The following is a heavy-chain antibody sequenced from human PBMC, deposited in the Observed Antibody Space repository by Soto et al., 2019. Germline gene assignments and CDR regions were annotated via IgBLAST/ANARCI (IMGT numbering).Heavy chain of an antibody. Sequence: SETLSLTCAVYGGSLSGNYWTWIRQPPGKGLEWIGNINHSGSTIYNPSLKSRVTISVGTSNNQFSLELSSVTAADTAVYYCARSRGGYFDYWGQGTLVTISS. CDR3: ARSRGGYFDY. D-gene: IGHD3-16*01. V-gene: IGHV4-34*01. J-gene: IGHJ4*02. CDR1: GGSLSGNY. CDR2: INHSGST.